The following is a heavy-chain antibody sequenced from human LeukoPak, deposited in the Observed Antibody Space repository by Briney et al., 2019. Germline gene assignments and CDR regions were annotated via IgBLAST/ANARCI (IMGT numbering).Heavy chain of an antibody. D-gene: IGHD6-19*01. V-gene: IGHV3-30-3*01. CDR1: GFTFSSYA. J-gene: IGHJ4*02. CDR2: ISYDGSNK. CDR3: ARVRHSGWYEADY. Sequence: PGGSLRLSCAASGFTFSSYALHWVRQAPGKGLEWVAVISYDGSNKNFADSVKGRFTISRDNSKNTLYLQMNSLRPEDTAVYYCARVRHSGWYEADYWGQGTLVTVSS.